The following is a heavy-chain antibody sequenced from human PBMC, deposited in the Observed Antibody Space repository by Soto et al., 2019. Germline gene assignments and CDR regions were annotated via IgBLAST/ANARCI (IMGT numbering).Heavy chain of an antibody. J-gene: IGHJ5*02. CDR3: ARGSSSSVWFDP. CDR1: GFTFSDYY. V-gene: IGHV3-11*04. CDR2: ISSGHSTI. Sequence: QVQLVESGGGLVKPGGSLRLSCAASGFTFSDYYMSWIRQAPGKGLEWVSYISSGHSTIYYADSVKGRFTISRDNAKNSLYLQMKSLGAEDTAVYYCARGSSSSVWFDPWGQGTLVTVSS. D-gene: IGHD6-6*01.